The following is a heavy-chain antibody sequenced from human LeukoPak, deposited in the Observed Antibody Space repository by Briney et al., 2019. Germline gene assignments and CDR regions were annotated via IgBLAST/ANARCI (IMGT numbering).Heavy chain of an antibody. Sequence: PSETLSLTCTVSGGSISSYYWSWIRQPAGKGLEWIGRIYTSGSTNYNPSLKSRVTMSVDTSKNRFSLKLSSVTAADTAAYYCARDHHNTYYYDSSGYYDYWGQGTLITVSS. J-gene: IGHJ4*02. D-gene: IGHD3-22*01. V-gene: IGHV4-4*07. CDR1: GGSISSYY. CDR3: ARDHHNTYYYDSSGYYDY. CDR2: IYTSGST.